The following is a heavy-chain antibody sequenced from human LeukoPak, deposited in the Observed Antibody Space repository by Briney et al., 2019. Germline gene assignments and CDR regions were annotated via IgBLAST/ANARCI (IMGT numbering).Heavy chain of an antibody. V-gene: IGHV4-30-2*01. CDR1: GGSISSGGYS. D-gene: IGHD6-13*01. J-gene: IGHJ5*02. Sequence: SETLSLTCAVSGGSISSGGYSWSWIRQPPGKGLEWIGYIYHSGSTYYNPSLKSRVTISVDRFKNQFSLKLSSVTAADTAVYYCARGIAAAGTPSGNWFDPWGQGTLVTVSS. CDR2: IYHSGST. CDR3: ARGIAAAGTPSGNWFDP.